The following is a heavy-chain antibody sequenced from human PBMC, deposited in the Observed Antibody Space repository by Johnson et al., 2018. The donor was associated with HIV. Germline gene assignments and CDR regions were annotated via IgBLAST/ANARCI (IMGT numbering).Heavy chain of an antibody. CDR3: AKDLGIVGAVHRTFDI. D-gene: IGHD1-26*01. Sequence: VQLVESGGGLVQPGGSLRLSCAASGFTFSSYWMHWVRQAPGKGLVWVSRINSDGSTTSYADSVKGRFTISRDNSKNTLYLQMNSLRAEDTAVYYCAKDLGIVGAVHRTFDIWGQGTMVTVSS. CDR2: INSDGSTT. CDR1: GFTFSSYW. J-gene: IGHJ3*02. V-gene: IGHV3-74*01.